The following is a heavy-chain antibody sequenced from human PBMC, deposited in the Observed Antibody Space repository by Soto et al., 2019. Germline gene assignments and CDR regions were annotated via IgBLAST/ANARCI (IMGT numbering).Heavy chain of an antibody. CDR1: GYNISAYY. CDR3: GRDDYGIFPY. Sequence: QVQLVQSGTEVKKPGASVKVSCQASGYNISAYYIHWVRQAPGQGLEWMGWIDPKNGGTVSAQKFQGRLTMTRDTSISTVYMDLSGLTSDDTALYYCGRDDYGIFPYWGQGSLVTVSS. V-gene: IGHV1-2*02. J-gene: IGHJ4*02. D-gene: IGHD3-10*01. CDR2: IDPKNGGT.